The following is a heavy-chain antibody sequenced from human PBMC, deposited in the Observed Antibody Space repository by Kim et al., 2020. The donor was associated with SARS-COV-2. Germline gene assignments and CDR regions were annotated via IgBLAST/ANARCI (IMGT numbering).Heavy chain of an antibody. CDR3: ARSRQQQLVFNYDYGMDV. CDR1: GGSISSSSYY. J-gene: IGHJ6*02. V-gene: IGHV4-39*01. Sequence: SETLSLTCTVSGGSISSSSYYWGWIRQPPGKGLEWIGSIYYSGITYYNPSLKSRVTISVDTSKNQFSLKLSSVTAADTAVYYCARSRQQQLVFNYDYGMDVWGQGTTVTVSS. CDR2: IYYSGIT. D-gene: IGHD6-13*01.